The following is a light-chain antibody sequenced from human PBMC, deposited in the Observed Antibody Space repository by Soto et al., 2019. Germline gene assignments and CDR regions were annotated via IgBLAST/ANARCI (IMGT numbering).Light chain of an antibody. CDR2: ENN. J-gene: IGLJ3*02. CDR3: GTWDSSLSAGV. V-gene: IGLV1-51*02. CDR1: SSNIGNNY. Sequence: QSVLTQPPSVSAAPGQKVTISCSGSSSNIGNNYLSWYQQLPGTAPKLLIYENNKPPSGIPDRFSGSKSGTSATLGITGLQTGDEADYYCGTWDSSLSAGVFGEGTKLTVL.